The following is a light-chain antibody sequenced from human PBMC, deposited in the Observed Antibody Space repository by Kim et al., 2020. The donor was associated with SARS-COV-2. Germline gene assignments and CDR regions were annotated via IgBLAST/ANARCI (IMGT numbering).Light chain of an antibody. CDR1: QSVSSSY. Sequence: EIVLTQSPGTLSLSPGERATLSCRASQSVSSSYLAWYQQKPGQAPSLLIYDASSRATGIPDRFSGSGSGTDFTLTISRLEPEDFAVYYCQQYGSPPLTFGGGTKVDIK. V-gene: IGKV3-20*01. CDR3: QQYGSPPLT. J-gene: IGKJ4*01. CDR2: DAS.